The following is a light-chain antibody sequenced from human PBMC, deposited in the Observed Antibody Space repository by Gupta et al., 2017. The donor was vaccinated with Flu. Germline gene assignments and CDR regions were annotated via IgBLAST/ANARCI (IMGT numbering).Light chain of an antibody. CDR2: QVN. CDR1: SSDVGGYNY. J-gene: IGLJ2*01. CDR3: NSYAGSFNVL. V-gene: IGLV2-8*01. Sequence: QSALTQPPSASGSPGQSVTISCTGSSSDVGGYNYVSWYQQHPGKAPRLMIYQVNKRPSGVPVRFSGSKSGNTASLTVSGLQAEDEADYYCNSYAGSFNVLFGGGTKLTVL.